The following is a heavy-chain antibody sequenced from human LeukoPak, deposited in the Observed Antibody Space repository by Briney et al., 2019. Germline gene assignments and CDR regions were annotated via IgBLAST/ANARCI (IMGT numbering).Heavy chain of an antibody. Sequence: GGSLRLSCAASGFTFSSYWMSWVRQAPGKGLEWVANIKQDGSEKYYVDPVKGRFTISRDNAKNSLYLQMNSLRAEDTAVYYCARDVEYSYGYEYYYYGTDVWGQGTTVTVSS. CDR3: ARDVEYSYGYEYYYYGTDV. CDR2: IKQDGSEK. CDR1: GFTFSSYW. V-gene: IGHV3-7*01. D-gene: IGHD5-18*01. J-gene: IGHJ6*02.